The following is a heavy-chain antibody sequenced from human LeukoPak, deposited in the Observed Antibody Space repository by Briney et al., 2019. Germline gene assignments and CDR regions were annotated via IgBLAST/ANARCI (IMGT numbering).Heavy chain of an antibody. Sequence: SETLSLTCTVSGGSISSSSYYWGWIRQPPGKGLEWIGSIYYSGSTYYNPSLKSRVTISVDTSKNQFSLKLSSVTAADTAVYYCARVYSGWGKKENWFDPWGQGTLVTVSS. CDR3: ARVYSGWGKKENWFDP. J-gene: IGHJ5*02. V-gene: IGHV4-39*01. CDR1: GGSISSSSYY. D-gene: IGHD6-19*01. CDR2: IYYSGST.